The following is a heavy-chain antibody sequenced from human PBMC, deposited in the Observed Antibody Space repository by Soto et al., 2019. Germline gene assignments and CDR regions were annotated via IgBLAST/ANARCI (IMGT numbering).Heavy chain of an antibody. V-gene: IGHV4-34*01. Sequence: SETQSLTCAVYGGSFSGYYWSWIRQPPGKGLEWIGEINHSGSTNYNPSLKSRVTISVDTSKNQFSLKLSSVTAADTAVYYCARGRGIAAALRAFDIWGQGTMVTVSS. CDR2: INHSGST. CDR3: ARGRGIAAALRAFDI. J-gene: IGHJ3*02. D-gene: IGHD6-13*01. CDR1: GGSFSGYY.